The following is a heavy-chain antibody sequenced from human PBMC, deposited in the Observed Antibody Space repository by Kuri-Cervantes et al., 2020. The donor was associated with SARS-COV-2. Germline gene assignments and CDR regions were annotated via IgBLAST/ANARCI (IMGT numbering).Heavy chain of an antibody. V-gene: IGHV4-59*12. J-gene: IGHJ6*02. CDR1: GGSISSYY. CDR2: IYYSGST. CDR3: ARDHLCYYGMDV. D-gene: IGHD2-2*01. Sequence: SETLSLTCTVSGGSISSYYWSWIRQPPGKGLEWIGYIYYSGSTNYNPSLKSRVTISVDTSKNQFSLKLSSVTAADTAVYYCARDHLCYYGMDVWGQGTTVTVSS.